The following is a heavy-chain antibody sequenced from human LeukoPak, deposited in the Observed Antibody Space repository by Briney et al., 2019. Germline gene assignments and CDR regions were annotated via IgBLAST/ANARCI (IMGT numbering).Heavy chain of an antibody. CDR1: GFTFSSYS. D-gene: IGHD3-16*02. CDR2: ISYDGSNK. V-gene: IGHV3-30*03. CDR3: ARDGGLGELSPYYFDY. Sequence: PGGSLRLSCAASGFTFSSYSMNWVRQAPGKGLEWVAVISYDGSNKYYADSVKGRFTISRDNSKNTPYLQMNSLRAEDTAVYYCARDGGLGELSPYYFDYWGQGTLVTVSS. J-gene: IGHJ4*02.